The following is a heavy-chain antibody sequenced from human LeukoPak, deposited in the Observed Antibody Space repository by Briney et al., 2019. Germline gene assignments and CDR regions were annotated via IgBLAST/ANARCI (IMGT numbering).Heavy chain of an antibody. CDR3: AGDGSSGLYYFDY. CDR1: GYSISSGYY. CDR2: IYHSGST. J-gene: IGHJ4*02. V-gene: IGHV4-38-2*02. D-gene: IGHD6-6*01. Sequence: SETLSLTCTVSGYSISSGYYWGWIRQPPGKGLEWIGSIYHSGSTYYNPSLKSRVTISVDTSKNQFSLKLSSVTAADTAVYYCAGDGSSGLYYFDYWGQGALVTVSS.